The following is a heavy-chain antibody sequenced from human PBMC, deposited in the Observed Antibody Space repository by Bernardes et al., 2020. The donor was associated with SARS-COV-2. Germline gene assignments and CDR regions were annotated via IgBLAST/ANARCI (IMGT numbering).Heavy chain of an antibody. D-gene: IGHD3-22*01. V-gene: IGHV4-39*01. CDR3: ARQSHSYDSSGYYDY. J-gene: IGHJ4*02. Sequence: SETLSLTCTVSGGSISSSTYYWGWIRQPPGKGLEWIGSIYYSGRTYYNPSLKSRVTTSVDTSKNQFSLKLNSVTAADTAVYYCARQSHSYDSSGYYDYWGQGTLVTVSS. CDR2: IYYSGRT. CDR1: GGSISSSTYY.